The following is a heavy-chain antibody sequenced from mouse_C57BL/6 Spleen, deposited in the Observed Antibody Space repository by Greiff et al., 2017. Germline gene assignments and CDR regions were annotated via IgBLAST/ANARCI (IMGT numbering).Heavy chain of an antibody. CDR3: ARKLGRMDY. V-gene: IGHV5-17*01. D-gene: IGHD4-1*01. CDR2: NSSGSSTI. Sequence: EVHLVESGGGLVKPGGSLKLSCAASGFTFSDYGMHWVRQAPEKGLEWVAYNSSGSSTIYYADTVKGRFTISRDNAKNTLFLQMTSLRSEDTAMYYCARKLGRMDYWGQGTSVTVSS. CDR1: GFTFSDYG. J-gene: IGHJ4*01.